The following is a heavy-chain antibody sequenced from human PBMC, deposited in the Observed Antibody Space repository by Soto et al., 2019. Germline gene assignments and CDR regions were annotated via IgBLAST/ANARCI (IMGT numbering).Heavy chain of an antibody. CDR3: ARGTWDSSGWYTFPFDY. Sequence: ASVKVSCKTTGYTFTRYYVHWVRQAPGQGLEWMGIINPLSGSTAYAQKFQGRVTLTRDTSTNTVSMELSSLRSEDTAVYYCARGTWDSSGWYTFPFDYWGQGTVVTVSS. CDR2: INPLSGST. CDR1: GYTFTRYY. V-gene: IGHV1-46*01. J-gene: IGHJ4*02. D-gene: IGHD6-19*01.